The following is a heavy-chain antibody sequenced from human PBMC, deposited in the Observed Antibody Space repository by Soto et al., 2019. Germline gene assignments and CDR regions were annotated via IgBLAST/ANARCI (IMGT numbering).Heavy chain of an antibody. J-gene: IGHJ4*02. CDR1: GGTFSSYA. D-gene: IGHD3-16*01. CDR2: SIPIFGTA. Sequence: SVKVSCKASGGTFSSYAISWVRQAPGQGLEWMGGSIPIFGTANYAHKFQGRVTITADESTSTAYMELSSLRSEDTAVYYCALYFGGVIPRPYYCDXWGRGSLVTVSX. CDR3: ALYFGGVIPRPYYCDX. V-gene: IGHV1-69*13.